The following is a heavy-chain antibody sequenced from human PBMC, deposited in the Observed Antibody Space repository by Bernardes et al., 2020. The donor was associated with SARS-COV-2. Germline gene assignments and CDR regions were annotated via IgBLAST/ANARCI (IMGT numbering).Heavy chain of an antibody. CDR2: INEDGRVI. CDR1: GFSVSAYW. CDR3: ARDFGGNSDY. D-gene: IGHD2-15*01. V-gene: IGHV3-74*01. Sequence: GGSLRLSRAASGFSVSAYWMHWVRQAPGEGLVWVSRINEDGRVIDYADSVKGRFTISRDIADNTLYLQMNSLRVEDTAVYYCARDFGGNSDYWGQGTLVTVSS. J-gene: IGHJ4*02.